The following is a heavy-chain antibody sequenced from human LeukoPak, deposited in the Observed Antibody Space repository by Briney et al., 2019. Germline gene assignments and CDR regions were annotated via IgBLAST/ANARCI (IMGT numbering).Heavy chain of an antibody. Sequence: GGSLRLSCAAFGFIFNNSWMSWVRQAPGKGLEWVANIKQDGSEKYYVDSVKGRFTISRDNAKNSLHLQMNSLRAEDTAVYYCVRDKGGFLEWFFDYWGQGTLVTVSS. CDR1: GFIFNNSW. V-gene: IGHV3-7*01. D-gene: IGHD3-3*01. J-gene: IGHJ4*02. CDR3: VRDKGGFLEWFFDY. CDR2: IKQDGSEK.